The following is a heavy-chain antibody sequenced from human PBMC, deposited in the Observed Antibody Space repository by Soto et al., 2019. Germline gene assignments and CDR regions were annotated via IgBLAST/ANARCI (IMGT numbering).Heavy chain of an antibody. CDR2: IYYSGST. Sequence: PSETLSLTCSVSGQSISSYYWSWIRQPPGKGLEWIGYIYYSGSTNYNPSLKSRVTISVDTSKNQFSLKLSSVTAADTAVYYCARDAALKWFDPWGQGTLVTVSS. V-gene: IGHV4-59*01. CDR1: GQSISSYY. CDR3: ARDAALKWFDP. J-gene: IGHJ5*02. D-gene: IGHD2-15*01.